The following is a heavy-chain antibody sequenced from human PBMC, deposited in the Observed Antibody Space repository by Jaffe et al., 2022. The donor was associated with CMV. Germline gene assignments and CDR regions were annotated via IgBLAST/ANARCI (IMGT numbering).Heavy chain of an antibody. CDR1: GFSLSTSGMC. V-gene: IGHV2-70*15. Sequence: QVTLRESGPALVKPTQTLTLTCTFSGFSLSTSGMCVSWIRQPPGKALEWLARIDWDDDKYYSTSLKTRLTISKDTSKNQVVLTMTNMDPVDTATYYCARMNPGGDSSGSNAFDIWGQGTMVTVSS. J-gene: IGHJ3*02. CDR2: IDWDDDK. D-gene: IGHD3-22*01. CDR3: ARMNPGGDSSGSNAFDI.